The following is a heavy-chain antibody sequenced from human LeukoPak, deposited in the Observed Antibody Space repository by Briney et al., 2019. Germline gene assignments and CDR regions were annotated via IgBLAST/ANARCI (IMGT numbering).Heavy chain of an antibody. CDR3: ARLGSSSSRSYYYYMDV. V-gene: IGHV3-48*03. Sequence: PGGSLRLSCAASGFTFSSYEMNWVRQAPGKGLEWVSYISGSGRSIYYADSVKGRFTISRDNSKNTLYLQMNSLRAEDTAVYYCARLGSSSSRSYYYYMDVWGKGTTVTVSS. CDR2: ISGSGRSI. CDR1: GFTFSSYE. D-gene: IGHD6-6*01. J-gene: IGHJ6*03.